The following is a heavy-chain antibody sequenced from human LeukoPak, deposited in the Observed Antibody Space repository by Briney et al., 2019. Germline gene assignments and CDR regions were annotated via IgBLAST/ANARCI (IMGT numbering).Heavy chain of an antibody. J-gene: IGHJ4*02. CDR1: GYTFTSYY. V-gene: IGHV1-46*01. CDR3: ARPLSGELPDY. CDR2: INPSGGST. Sequence: ASVKVSCKASGYTFTSYYMHWVRQAPGQGLEGMGIINPSGGSTSYAQKFQGRVTMTRDTSTSTVYMELSSLRSEDTAVYYCARPLSGELPDYWGQGTLVTVSS. D-gene: IGHD1-7*01.